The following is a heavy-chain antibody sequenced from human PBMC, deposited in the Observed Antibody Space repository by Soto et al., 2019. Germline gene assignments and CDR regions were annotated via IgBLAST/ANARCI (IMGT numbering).Heavy chain of an antibody. CDR3: ARVGRTTIAFDI. J-gene: IGHJ3*02. Sequence: VASVKVSCKASGYTFTRYDINWVRQATGQGLEWMGWMNPNSGNTGYAQKFQGRVTMTRNTSISTAYMELSSLRSEDTAVYYCARVGRTTIAFDIWGQGTMVTVSS. CDR1: GYTFTRYD. V-gene: IGHV1-8*01. CDR2: MNPNSGNT. D-gene: IGHD4-17*01.